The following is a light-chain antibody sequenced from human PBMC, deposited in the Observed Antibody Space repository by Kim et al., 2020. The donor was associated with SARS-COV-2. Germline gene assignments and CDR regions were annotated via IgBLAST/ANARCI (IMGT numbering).Light chain of an antibody. CDR2: DVS. CDR1: SSDVGGYNY. J-gene: IGLJ3*02. Sequence: GQSITISCTGTSSDVGGYNYVSWYQQQPGKAPKLMIYDVSKRPSGVSNRFAGSKSGNTASLTISGLQAEDEADYYCSSYTSSSTRVFGGGTQLTVL. CDR3: SSYTSSSTRV. V-gene: IGLV2-14*03.